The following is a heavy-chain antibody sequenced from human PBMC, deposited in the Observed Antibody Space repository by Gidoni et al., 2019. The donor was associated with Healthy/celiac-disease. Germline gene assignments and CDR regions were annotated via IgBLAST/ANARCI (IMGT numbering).Heavy chain of an antibody. CDR2: IIPIFGTA. CDR3: AIQDAPDYSNYLYYYYMDV. CDR1: GGTFSSYA. D-gene: IGHD4-4*01. Sequence: QVQLVQSGAEVKKPGSSVKVSCKASGGTFSSYAISWVRQAPGQGLEWMGGIIPIFGTANYAQKFQGRVTITADESTSTAYMELSSLRSEDTAVYYCAIQDAPDYSNYLYYYYMDVWGKGTTVTVSS. V-gene: IGHV1-69*01. J-gene: IGHJ6*03.